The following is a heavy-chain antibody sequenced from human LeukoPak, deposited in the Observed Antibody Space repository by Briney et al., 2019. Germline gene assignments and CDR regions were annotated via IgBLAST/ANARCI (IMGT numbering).Heavy chain of an antibody. CDR3: ARPKAYCGGDCYWGGLDDFDI. CDR1: GYTFTSYG. CDR2: ISAYNGNT. V-gene: IGHV1-18*01. J-gene: IGHJ3*02. Sequence: ASVKVSCKASGYTFTSYGISWVRQAPGQGLEWMGWISAYNGNTNYAQKLQGRVTMTTDTSTSTAYMELRSLRSDDTAVYYCARPKAYCGGDCYWGGLDDFDIWGQGTMVSVSS. D-gene: IGHD2-21*02.